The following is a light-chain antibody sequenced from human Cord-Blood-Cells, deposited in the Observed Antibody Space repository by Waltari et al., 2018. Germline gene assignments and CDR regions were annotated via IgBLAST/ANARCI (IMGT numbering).Light chain of an antibody. J-gene: IGKJ1*01. CDR3: QQRSNWPPWT. V-gene: IGKV3-11*01. CDR1: QSVSSY. CDR2: DAS. Sequence: EVVLPQSPAPLSSSAEEPATLSCSASQSVSSYLTWYQQKPVQPPSLLIYDASNRATGIPARFSGSGSGTDFTLAISSLESEDFAVYYCQQRSNWPPWTCGQGTKVEIQ.